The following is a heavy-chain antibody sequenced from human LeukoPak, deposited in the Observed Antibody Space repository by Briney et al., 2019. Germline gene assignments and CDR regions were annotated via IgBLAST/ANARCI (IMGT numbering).Heavy chain of an antibody. CDR3: ARVPGWELPTADAFDI. J-gene: IGHJ3*02. CDR2: MNPNSGGT. CDR1: GYTFTGYY. D-gene: IGHD1-26*01. Sequence: ASVTVSFKASGYTFTGYYMHWVRQAPGQGLEWMGWMNPNSGGTNYAQKFQGRVTMTRDTSISIAYMELSRLRSDDTAVYYCARVPGWELPTADAFDIWGQGTMVTVSS. V-gene: IGHV1-2*02.